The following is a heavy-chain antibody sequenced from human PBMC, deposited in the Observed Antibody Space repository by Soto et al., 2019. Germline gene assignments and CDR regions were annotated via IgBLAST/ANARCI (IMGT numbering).Heavy chain of an antibody. D-gene: IGHD6-13*01. V-gene: IGHV4-59*01. CDR1: GGSIRTYF. J-gene: IGHJ3*02. CDR3: ASGTTEAGVGSDAFDI. Sequence: PSETLSLTCSVSGGSIRTYFWNWIRQPPGKGLEWIGSIYYSGSTNYNPSLKSRVTISIDTSKNQFSLKMTPVTAADTAVYYCASGTTEAGVGSDAFDIWGQGTMVTVSS. CDR2: IYYSGST.